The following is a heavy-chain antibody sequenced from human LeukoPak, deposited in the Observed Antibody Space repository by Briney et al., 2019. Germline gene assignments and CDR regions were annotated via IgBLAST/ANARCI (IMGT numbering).Heavy chain of an antibody. CDR3: AKSGYNYDSDAYAFIDY. D-gene: IGHD3-22*01. Sequence: GGSLRLSCAASGFTFSSYEMNWVRQAPGKGLEWVSYISSSGSTIYYADSVKGRFTISRDNSKNTLSLQMSSLRVEDTAVYYCAKSGYNYDSDAYAFIDYWGQGTLVTVSS. J-gene: IGHJ4*02. CDR2: ISSSGSTI. CDR1: GFTFSSYE. V-gene: IGHV3-48*03.